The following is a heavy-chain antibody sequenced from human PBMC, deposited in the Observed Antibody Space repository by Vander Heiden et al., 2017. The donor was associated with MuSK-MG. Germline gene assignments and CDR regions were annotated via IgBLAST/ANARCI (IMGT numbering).Heavy chain of an antibody. J-gene: IGHJ4*02. D-gene: IGHD1-1*01. CDR1: GFTLGNYS. CDR2: ISSSSSYV. CDR3: ARDQVTGTTLPLDY. Sequence: EVQPVASGAGLVTPAGSLRLSCAASGFTLGNYSMSLGRQAPGKGLEWVPSISSSSSYVYYADSVKGRFTISRDNAKNSLYLQMNSLRAEDTAVYYCARDQVTGTTLPLDYWGQGTLVTVSS. V-gene: IGHV3-21*01.